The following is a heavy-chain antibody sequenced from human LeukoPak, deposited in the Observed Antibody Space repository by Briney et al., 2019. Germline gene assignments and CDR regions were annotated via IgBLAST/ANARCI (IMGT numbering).Heavy chain of an antibody. D-gene: IGHD3-22*01. CDR2: ISAYNGNT. CDR3: ARESMIVVVKNLYYFDY. V-gene: IGHV1-18*01. CDR1: GYTFTSYG. Sequence: ASVKVSCKASGYTFTSYGISWVRQAPGQGLEWMGWISAYNGNTNYAQKLQGRVTMTRDMSTSTVYMELSSLRSEDTAVYYCARESMIVVVKNLYYFDYWGQGTLVTVSS. J-gene: IGHJ4*02.